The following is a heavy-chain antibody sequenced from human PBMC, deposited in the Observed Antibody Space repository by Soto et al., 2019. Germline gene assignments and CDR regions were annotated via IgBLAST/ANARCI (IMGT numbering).Heavy chain of an antibody. J-gene: IGHJ6*02. CDR2: ISGSGGST. V-gene: IGHV3-23*01. Sequence: EVQLLESGGGLVQPGGSLRLSCAASGFTFSSYAXSWVRQAPGKGLEWVSAISGSGGSTYYADSVKGRFTISRDNSKNTLYLQMNSLRAEDTAVYYCAKVGYISSSFGMDVWGQGTTVTVSS. CDR3: AKVGYISSSFGMDV. CDR1: GFTFSSYA. D-gene: IGHD6-13*01.